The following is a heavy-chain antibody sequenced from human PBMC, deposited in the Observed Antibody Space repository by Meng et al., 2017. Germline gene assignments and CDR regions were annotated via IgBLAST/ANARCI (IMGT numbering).Heavy chain of an antibody. Sequence: HVDLQQWDADLLNPSETLSLPCAVYGGSCSGYYCSWIRQPPGKGLEWIGEINHSGSTNYNPSLTSRVTISVDTSKNQFSLKLSSVTAADTAVYYCARRRGGSSDWFDPWGQGTLVTVSS. J-gene: IGHJ5*02. CDR2: INHSGST. D-gene: IGHD6-6*01. CDR3: ARRRGGSSDWFDP. CDR1: GGSCSGYY. V-gene: IGHV4-34*01.